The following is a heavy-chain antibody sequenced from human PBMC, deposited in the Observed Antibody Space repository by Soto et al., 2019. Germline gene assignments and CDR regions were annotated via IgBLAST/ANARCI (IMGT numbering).Heavy chain of an antibody. J-gene: IGHJ4*02. D-gene: IGHD3-10*01. CDR1: GFTFSSYA. CDR2: ISYDGSNK. V-gene: IGHV3-30-3*01. CDR3: ARDSSQTITYYFDY. Sequence: GSLRLSCAASGFTFSSYAMHWVRQAPGKGLEWVAVISYDGSNKYYADSVKGRFTISRDNSKNTLYLQMNSLRAEDTAVYYCARDSSQTITYYFDYWGQGTLVTVSS.